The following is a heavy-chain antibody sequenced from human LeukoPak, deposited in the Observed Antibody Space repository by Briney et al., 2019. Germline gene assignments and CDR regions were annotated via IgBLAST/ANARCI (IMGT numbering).Heavy chain of an antibody. V-gene: IGHV1-2*02. J-gene: IGHJ4*02. CDR2: INPNSGGT. CDR3: ARNIWCDWGLDY. CDR1: GYTFTDYY. D-gene: IGHD2-21*02. Sequence: ASVKVSCKASGYTFTDYYMHWVRQAPGQGLEWMGWINPNSGGTNYAQKFQGRVTMTRDTSISTAYMELSRLTSDDTAVFYCARNIWCDWGLDYWGEGALVTVSS.